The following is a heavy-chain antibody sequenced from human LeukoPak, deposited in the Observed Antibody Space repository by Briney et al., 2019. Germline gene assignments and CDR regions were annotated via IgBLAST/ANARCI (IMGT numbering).Heavy chain of an antibody. CDR1: GYTFTDYY. D-gene: IGHD2-8*01. Sequence: GASVKVSCKASGYTFTDYYMHWVRQAPGQGLEWMGWINPNSGVTRYAQRFQGRVTMTRDTSTGTAYMELSRLKSDDTAAYYCARVAYCSTGVCLNYDCWGQGTLVTVSS. J-gene: IGHJ4*02. CDR2: INPNSGVT. V-gene: IGHV1-2*02. CDR3: ARVAYCSTGVCLNYDC.